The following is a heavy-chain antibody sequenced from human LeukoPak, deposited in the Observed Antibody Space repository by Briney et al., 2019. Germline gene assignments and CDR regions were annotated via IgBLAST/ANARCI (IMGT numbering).Heavy chain of an antibody. V-gene: IGHV3-30*18. CDR3: AKDAAGAAGLDY. CDR2: ISYDGSNK. D-gene: IGHD6-13*01. J-gene: IGHJ4*02. Sequence: GGSLRLSCAASGFTFSSYGMHWVRQAPGKGQEWVAVISYDGSNKYYADSVKGRFTISRDNSKNTLYLQMNSLRAEDTAVYYCAKDAAGAAGLDYWGQGTLVTVSS. CDR1: GFTFSSYG.